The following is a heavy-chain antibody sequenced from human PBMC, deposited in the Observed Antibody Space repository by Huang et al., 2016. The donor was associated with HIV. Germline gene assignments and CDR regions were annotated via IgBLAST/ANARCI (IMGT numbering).Heavy chain of an antibody. D-gene: IGHD4-17*01. V-gene: IGHV1-8*02. J-gene: IGHJ4*02. CDR2: MNPNTGNP. Sequence: QVHLVQSGAEVKKPGASVKVSCKASGYTFTNYDINWVRQAPGRGLEWMGWMNPNTGNPGFAQSFQGRVTMTRKTSITTAYMELTSLTSEDTAVYYCVRSAYGDLDYWGLGTLVIVSS. CDR3: VRSAYGDLDY. CDR1: GYTFTNYD.